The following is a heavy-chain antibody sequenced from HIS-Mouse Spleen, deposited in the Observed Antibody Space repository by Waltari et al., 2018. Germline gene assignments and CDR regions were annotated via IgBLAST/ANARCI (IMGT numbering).Heavy chain of an antibody. Sequence: QLQLQESGPGLVKPSETLSLTCTVSGGSISSSSYSWGWILQPPGKGLEWIGSIYYSGSTYYNPSLKSRVTISVDTSKNQFSLKLSSVTAADTAVYYCAREIPYSSSWYDWYFDLWGRGTLVTVSS. V-gene: IGHV4-39*07. CDR1: GGSISSSSYS. CDR2: IYYSGST. CDR3: AREIPYSSSWYDWYFDL. D-gene: IGHD6-13*01. J-gene: IGHJ2*01.